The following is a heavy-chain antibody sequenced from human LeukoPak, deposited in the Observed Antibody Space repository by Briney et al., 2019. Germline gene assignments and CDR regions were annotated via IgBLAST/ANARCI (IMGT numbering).Heavy chain of an antibody. J-gene: IGHJ2*01. V-gene: IGHV5-51*01. CDR1: GYSFNSYW. Sequence: GESLKISCKGSGYSFNSYWIGWVRQMPGKGLEWLGLIYPGDSDTRYSPSFQGQVTISADKSINTAYLQWSSLKASDIAMYYCTRSGLAWYFDLWGRGTLVTVSS. CDR2: IYPGDSDT. CDR3: TRSGLAWYFDL. D-gene: IGHD3/OR15-3a*01.